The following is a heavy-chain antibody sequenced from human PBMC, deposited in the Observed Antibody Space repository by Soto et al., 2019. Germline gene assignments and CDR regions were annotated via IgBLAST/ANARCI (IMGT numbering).Heavy chain of an antibody. CDR2: INHSGST. CDR1: GGSFSGYY. CDR3: ARRGDIAAAGTGFDY. D-gene: IGHD6-13*01. V-gene: IGHV4-34*01. J-gene: IGHJ4*02. Sequence: SETRSLTCAVYGGSFSGYYWSWIRQPPGKGLEWIGEINHSGSTNYNPSLKSRVTISVDTSKNQFSLKLSSVTAADTAVYYCARRGDIAAAGTGFDYWGEGTLVTVSS.